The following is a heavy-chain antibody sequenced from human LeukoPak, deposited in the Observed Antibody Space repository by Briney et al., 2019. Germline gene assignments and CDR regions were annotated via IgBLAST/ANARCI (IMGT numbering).Heavy chain of an antibody. Sequence: SQTLSLTCAISGDSVSSNSAAWNWIRQSPSRGLEWLGRTYYRSKWYNDYAMPMKGRISINPDTSKNQFSLQVNSVTPEDTAIYYCARDLGTSGWYTFDYWGQGTLVTVSS. J-gene: IGHJ4*02. CDR1: GDSVSSNSAA. CDR3: ARDLGTSGWYTFDY. CDR2: TYYRSKWYN. D-gene: IGHD6-19*01. V-gene: IGHV6-1*01.